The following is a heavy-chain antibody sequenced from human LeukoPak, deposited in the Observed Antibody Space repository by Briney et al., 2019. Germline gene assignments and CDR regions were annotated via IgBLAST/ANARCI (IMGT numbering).Heavy chain of an antibody. V-gene: IGHV3-30*04. J-gene: IGHJ6*04. Sequence: GGSLRLSCAASGFTFSSYAMHWVRRAPGKGLEWVAVISYDGSNKYYADSVKGRFTISRDNSKNTLYLQMNSPRAEDTAVYYCARDEALAYCGGDCQTVGYYGMDVWGKGTTVTVSS. CDR1: GFTFSSYA. CDR2: ISYDGSNK. D-gene: IGHD2-21*02. CDR3: ARDEALAYCGGDCQTVGYYGMDV.